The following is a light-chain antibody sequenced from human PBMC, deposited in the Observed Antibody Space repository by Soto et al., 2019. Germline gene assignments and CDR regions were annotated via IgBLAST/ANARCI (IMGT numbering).Light chain of an antibody. J-gene: IGKJ5*01. Sequence: VLPQTPATLSLSPGEGATLSCRASQILSSNYLAWYQQKPGQAPRLLIYGESRRATGIPDRFSGSGSGTDFTLAIRRLEPEDSAVYYCQQYGGSPSITFGQGTRLEI. CDR2: GES. V-gene: IGKV3-20*01. CDR1: QILSSNY. CDR3: QQYGGSPSIT.